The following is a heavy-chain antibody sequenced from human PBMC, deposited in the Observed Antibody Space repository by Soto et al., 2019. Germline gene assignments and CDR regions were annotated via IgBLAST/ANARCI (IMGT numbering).Heavy chain of an antibody. D-gene: IGHD1-7*01. J-gene: IGHJ4*02. CDR3: ARSPGISGSTFFDF. CDR2: ISYDGSER. Sequence: GGSLRLSCAASGFTFSSYAMHWVRQAPGKGLEWVAVISYDGSERYYVDSVKGRFTISRDDAKNSLYLQMNSLRAEDTSVYYCARSPGISGSTFFDFRGQGTPVTVSS. CDR1: GFTFSSYA. V-gene: IGHV3-30*04.